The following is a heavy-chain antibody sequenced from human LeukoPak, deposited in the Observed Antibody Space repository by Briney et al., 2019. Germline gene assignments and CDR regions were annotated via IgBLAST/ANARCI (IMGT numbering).Heavy chain of an antibody. CDR1: GFTVSSNY. V-gene: IGHV3-53*01. Sequence: GGSLRLSCAASGFTVSSNYMSWVRQAPGKGLEWVPVIYSGGSTYYADSVKGRFTISRDNSKNTLYLQMNSLRAEDTAVYYCARVPGRDYGEYYFDYWGQGTLVTVSS. D-gene: IGHD4-17*01. CDR2: IYSGGST. J-gene: IGHJ4*02. CDR3: ARVPGRDYGEYYFDY.